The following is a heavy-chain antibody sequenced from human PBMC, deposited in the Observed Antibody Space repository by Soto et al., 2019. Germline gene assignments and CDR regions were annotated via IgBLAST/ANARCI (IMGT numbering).Heavy chain of an antibody. J-gene: IGHJ3*02. Sequence: QVQLQESGPGLVKPSETLSLTCTVSGGSVSSGSYYWSWIRQPPGKGLEWIGYIYYSGSTNYNPSLMSRVTISVDTSKDQFSLKLSSVTAADTAVYYCASRKKADAFDIWGQGTMVTVSS. CDR3: ASRKKADAFDI. CDR1: GGSVSSGSYY. V-gene: IGHV4-61*01. CDR2: IYYSGST.